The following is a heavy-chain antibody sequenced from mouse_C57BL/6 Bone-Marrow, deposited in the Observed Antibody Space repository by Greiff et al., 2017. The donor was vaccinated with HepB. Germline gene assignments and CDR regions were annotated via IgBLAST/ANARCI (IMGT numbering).Heavy chain of an antibody. V-gene: IGHV1-54*01. CDR3: ARPSPTVVGAMDY. Sequence: QVHVKQSGAELVRPGTSVKVSCKASGYAFTNYLIEWVKQRPGQGLEWIGVINPGSGGTNYNEKFKGKATLTADKSASTAYMQLSSLTSEDSAVYFCARPSPTVVGAMDYWGQGTSVTVSS. D-gene: IGHD1-1*01. CDR2: INPGSGGT. J-gene: IGHJ4*01. CDR1: GYAFTNYL.